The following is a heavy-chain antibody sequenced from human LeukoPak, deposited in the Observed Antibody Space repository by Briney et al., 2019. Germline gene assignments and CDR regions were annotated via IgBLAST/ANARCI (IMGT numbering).Heavy chain of an antibody. CDR2: IIPIFGTA. Sequence: ASVKVSCKASGGTFGSYAISWVRQAPGQGLEWMGGIIPIFGTANYAQKFQGRVTITADESTSTAYMELSSLRSEDTAVYYCARDASGDYDSSGPFDIWGQGTMVTVSS. CDR1: GGTFGSYA. CDR3: ARDASGDYDSSGPFDI. D-gene: IGHD3-22*01. J-gene: IGHJ3*02. V-gene: IGHV1-69*13.